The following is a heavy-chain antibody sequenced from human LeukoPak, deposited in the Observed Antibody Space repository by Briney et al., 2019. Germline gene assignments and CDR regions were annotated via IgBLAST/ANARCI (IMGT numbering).Heavy chain of an antibody. CDR2: ISAYNGNT. Sequence: ASVKVSCKASGYTFTSYYMHWVRQAPGQGLEWMGWISAYNGNTNYAQKLQGRVTMTTDTSTSTAYMELRSLRSDDTAVYYCASSYCGGDCYSEYYFDYWGQGTLVTVSS. CDR1: GYTFTSYY. J-gene: IGHJ4*02. D-gene: IGHD2-21*02. CDR3: ASSYCGGDCYSEYYFDY. V-gene: IGHV1-18*04.